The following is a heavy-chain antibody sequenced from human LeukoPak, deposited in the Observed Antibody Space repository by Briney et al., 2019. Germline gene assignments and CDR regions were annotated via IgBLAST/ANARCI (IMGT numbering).Heavy chain of an antibody. Sequence: SVKVSCKASGGTFSSYAISWVRQAPGQGLEWMGGIIPIFGTANYAQKFQGRVTITADESTSTAYMELSSLRSEDTAVHYCARAPRMVATYFDYWGQGTLVTVSS. V-gene: IGHV1-69*13. D-gene: IGHD5-12*01. CDR1: GGTFSSYA. J-gene: IGHJ4*02. CDR3: ARAPRMVATYFDY. CDR2: IIPIFGTA.